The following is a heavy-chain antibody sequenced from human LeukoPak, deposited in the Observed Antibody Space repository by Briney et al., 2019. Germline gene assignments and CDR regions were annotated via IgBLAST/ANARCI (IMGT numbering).Heavy chain of an antibody. D-gene: IGHD6-6*01. V-gene: IGHV4-59*01. Sequence: SETLSLTCTASGGSISSYYWSWIRQPPGKGLEWIGYIYYSGSTNYNPSLKSRVTISVDTSKNQFSLKLSSVTAADTAVYYCARDKRNLEHSSSSGLYYYYMDVWGKGTTVTVSS. CDR3: ARDKRNLEHSSSSGLYYYYMDV. CDR2: IYYSGST. J-gene: IGHJ6*03. CDR1: GGSISSYY.